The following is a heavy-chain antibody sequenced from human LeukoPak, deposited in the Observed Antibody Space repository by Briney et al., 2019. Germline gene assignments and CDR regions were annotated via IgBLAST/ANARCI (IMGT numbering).Heavy chain of an antibody. CDR1: GDSINSRYSY. Sequence: SQTLSLTCTVSGDSINSRYSYWSWIRQPPGKGLEWIGYIYHSGSTYYNPSLKSRVTISVDRSKNQFSLKLSSVTAADTAVYYCARGVSGSIDYWGQGTLVTVSS. CDR3: ARGVSGSIDY. D-gene: IGHD3-10*01. J-gene: IGHJ4*02. V-gene: IGHV4-30-2*01. CDR2: IYHSGST.